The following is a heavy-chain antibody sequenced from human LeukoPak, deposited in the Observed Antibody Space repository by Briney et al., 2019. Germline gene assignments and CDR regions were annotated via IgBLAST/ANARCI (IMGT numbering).Heavy chain of an antibody. CDR3: ARVKDYYDSSGGY. D-gene: IGHD3-22*01. V-gene: IGHV3-21*01. CDR2: ISSSSSYI. CDR1: GFTFSSYD. Sequence: GGSLRLSCAASGFTFSSYDMNWVRQAPGKGLEWVSSISSSSSYIYYADSVKGRFTISRDNAKNSLYLRMNSLRAEDTAVYYCARVKDYYDSSGGYWGQGTLVTVSS. J-gene: IGHJ4*02.